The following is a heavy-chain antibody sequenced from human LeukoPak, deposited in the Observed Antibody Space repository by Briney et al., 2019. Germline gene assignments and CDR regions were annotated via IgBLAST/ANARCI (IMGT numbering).Heavy chain of an antibody. D-gene: IGHD1-26*01. CDR2: IKQDGSEK. CDR3: AARSSGNPYF. Sequence: GGSLRLSCAASGFTFSGSWMSWVRQAPGKGLQWVAKIKQDGSEKYYVDSVKGRFTISRDNAENSLYLQMNSLRVEDTAVYYCAARSSGNPYFWGQGTLVTVSS. CDR1: GFTFSGSW. J-gene: IGHJ4*02. V-gene: IGHV3-7*03.